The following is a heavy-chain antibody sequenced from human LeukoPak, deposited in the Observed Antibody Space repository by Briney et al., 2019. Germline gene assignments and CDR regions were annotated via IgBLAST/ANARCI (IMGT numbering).Heavy chain of an antibody. CDR1: GFTFSNYA. J-gene: IGHJ4*02. V-gene: IGHV3-23*01. CDR3: AHTRLWFGELSTFDF. D-gene: IGHD3-10*01. CDR2: ISGSGSST. Sequence: GGSLRLSCAASGFTFSNYAMSWVRQAPGKGLEWVSTISGSGSSTYYADSVKGRFTISRDNSKNTLYLQMNSLRAEDTAIYYCAHTRLWFGELSTFDFWGQGTLVTVSS.